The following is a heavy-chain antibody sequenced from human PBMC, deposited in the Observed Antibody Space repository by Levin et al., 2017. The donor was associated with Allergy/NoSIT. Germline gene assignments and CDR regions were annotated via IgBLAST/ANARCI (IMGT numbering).Heavy chain of an antibody. CDR3: ARSHSSSTNY. J-gene: IGHJ4*02. V-gene: IGHV3-21*01. CDR1: GFTFSSYS. Sequence: GESLKISCAASGFTFSSYSMNWVRQAPGKGLEWVSSISSSSSYIYYADSVKGRFTISRDNAKNSLYLQMNSPRAEDTAVYYCARSHSSSTNYWGQGTLVTVSS. CDR2: ISSSSSYI. D-gene: IGHD6-6*01.